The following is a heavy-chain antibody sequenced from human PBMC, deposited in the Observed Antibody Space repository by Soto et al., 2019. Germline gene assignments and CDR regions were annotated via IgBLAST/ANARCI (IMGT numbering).Heavy chain of an antibody. Sequence: QVRLVESGGGVVQPGMSLRLSCAASGFTFSSYGMHWVRQAPGKGLEWVALIWHDGNNKYYTDSVKGRFTISRDNSKNTLYLQMNSLRAEDTAVYYCARDPPKISGSEYYFDYWGQGTLITVSS. J-gene: IGHJ4*02. CDR1: GFTFSSYG. CDR3: ARDPPKISGSEYYFDY. V-gene: IGHV3-33*01. D-gene: IGHD1-26*01. CDR2: IWHDGNNK.